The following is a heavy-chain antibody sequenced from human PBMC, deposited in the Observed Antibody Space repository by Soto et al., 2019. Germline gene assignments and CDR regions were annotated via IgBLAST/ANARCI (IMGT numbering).Heavy chain of an antibody. CDR2: ISANNGNT. V-gene: IGHV1-18*01. J-gene: IGHJ4*02. CDR1: GYTITSYG. CDR3: ARDRGSYALDY. Sequence: ASVKVSCKASGYTITSYGVSWVRQAPGQGLEWMGWISANNGNTNYVQKLQGRVTMTTDTSTSTAYMELRSLRSDDTAVYYCARDRGSYALDYWGQGTLVTVSS. D-gene: IGHD1-26*01.